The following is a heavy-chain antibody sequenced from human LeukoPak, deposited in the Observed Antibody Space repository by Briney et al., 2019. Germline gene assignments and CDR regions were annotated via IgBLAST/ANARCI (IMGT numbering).Heavy chain of an antibody. Sequence: PGGSLRLSCAATGFTFSSYGMHWVRQAPGKGLEWVAFIRYDGSNKFYADSVKGRFTISRDNSKNTLYLEMNSLRPEDTAVYYCARGGSGWYGGVDYWGQGTLVTVSS. CDR3: ARGGSGWYGGVDY. CDR1: GFTFSSYG. CDR2: IRYDGSNK. V-gene: IGHV3-30*02. J-gene: IGHJ4*02. D-gene: IGHD6-19*01.